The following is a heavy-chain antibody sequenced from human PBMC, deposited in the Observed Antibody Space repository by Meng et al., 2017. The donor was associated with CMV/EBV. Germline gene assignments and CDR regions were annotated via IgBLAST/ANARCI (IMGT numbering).Heavy chain of an antibody. D-gene: IGHD3-3*01. J-gene: IGHJ4*02. Sequence: GGSLSLSCAASGFTYSSYSMNWVRQAPGKGLEWVSSISSSSSYIYYADSVKGRFTNSRDNAKNSLYLQMNSLRAEDTAVYYCARGNDFWSGPNDYWVQGTLVTVSS. V-gene: IGHV3-21*01. CDR1: GFTYSSYS. CDR3: ARGNDFWSGPNDY. CDR2: ISSSSSYI.